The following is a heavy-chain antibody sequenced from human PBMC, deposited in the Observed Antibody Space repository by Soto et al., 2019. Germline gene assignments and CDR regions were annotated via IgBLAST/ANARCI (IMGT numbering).Heavy chain of an antibody. Sequence: PGGSLRLSCSGSGFTFGDYYMSWVRQAPGKGLEWLSYISASGDVANYADSVRGRFTISRDNAKNSLYLQMNTLRAEDTAVYYWARDERIVAALPASRALNYWGQGTLVTVSS. J-gene: IGHJ1*01. CDR3: ARDERIVAALPASRALNY. CDR1: GFTFGDYY. V-gene: IGHV3-11*01. CDR2: ISASGDVA. D-gene: IGHD2-15*01.